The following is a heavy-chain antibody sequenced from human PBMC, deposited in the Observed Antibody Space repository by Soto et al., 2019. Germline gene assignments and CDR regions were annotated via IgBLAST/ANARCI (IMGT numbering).Heavy chain of an antibody. CDR1: GGSISSYY. J-gene: IGHJ4*02. CDR3: ARHQYSSWFDY. CDR2: IYYSGST. V-gene: IGHV4-59*08. D-gene: IGHD6-13*01. Sequence: SETLSLTCTVSGGSISSYYWSWIRQPPGKGLEWIGYIYYSGSTNYNPSLKSRVTISVDTSKNQFSRKLSSVTAADTAVYYCARHQYSSWFDYWGQGTLVTVSS.